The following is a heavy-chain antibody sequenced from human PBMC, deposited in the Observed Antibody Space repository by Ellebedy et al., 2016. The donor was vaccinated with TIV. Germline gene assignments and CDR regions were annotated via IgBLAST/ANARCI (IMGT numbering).Heavy chain of an antibody. D-gene: IGHD1-26*01. CDR3: AKDERDGELPRPFNY. V-gene: IGHV3-30*18. CDR2: ISSDGTNK. Sequence: GGSLRLSXAASRFTFSSFGLHWGRQAPGKGLEWGAIISSDGTNKYYADSVRGRFTTSRDNSKNTLYLQMDSLRVEDTALDYCAKDERDGELPRPFNYWGQGTLVTVSS. J-gene: IGHJ4*02. CDR1: RFTFSSFG.